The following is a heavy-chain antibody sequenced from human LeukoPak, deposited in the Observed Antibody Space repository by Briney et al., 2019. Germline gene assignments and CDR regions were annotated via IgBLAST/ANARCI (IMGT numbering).Heavy chain of an antibody. V-gene: IGHV4-34*01. Sequence: PSETLSLTCAVYGGSFSGYYWSWIRQPPEKGLEWIGEINHSGSTNYNPSLKSRVTISVDTSKNQFSLKLSSVTAADTAVYYCARGRRPVAGTFRPFDYWGQGTLVTVSS. CDR2: INHSGST. D-gene: IGHD6-19*01. J-gene: IGHJ4*02. CDR1: GGSFSGYY. CDR3: ARGRRPVAGTFRPFDY.